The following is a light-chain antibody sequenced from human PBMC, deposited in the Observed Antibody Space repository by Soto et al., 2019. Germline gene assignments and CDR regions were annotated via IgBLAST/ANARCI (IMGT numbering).Light chain of an antibody. J-gene: IGKJ5*01. V-gene: IGKV1-39*01. CDR1: QSISSY. CDR2: AAS. CDR3: QQSYSTPGT. Sequence: IQMTQSPSSLSASVGDRVTITCRASQSISSYLNWYQQKPGKAPKLLIYAASSLQSGVPSRFSGSGSGTDFTLTIISLQPEDFATYYCQQSYSTPGTFGQGTRLEIK.